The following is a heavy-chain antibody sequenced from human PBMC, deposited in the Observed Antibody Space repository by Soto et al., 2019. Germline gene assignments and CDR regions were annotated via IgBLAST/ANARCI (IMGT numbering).Heavy chain of an antibody. CDR2: INPSGGKT. V-gene: IGHV1-46*01. CDR1: GYTFTNHY. Sequence: QVQLEQSGAEVKKPGASVKVSCKASGYTFTNHYIHWVRQGPGQGPEWMGTINPSGGKTDYAQKFKGRVTLTSDTPTSTVYMELMSLRSEDTAIYYCARDEYHYGSGSSYSTLDCWGQGTLCTVSS. D-gene: IGHD3-10*01. J-gene: IGHJ4*02. CDR3: ARDEYHYGSGSSYSTLDC.